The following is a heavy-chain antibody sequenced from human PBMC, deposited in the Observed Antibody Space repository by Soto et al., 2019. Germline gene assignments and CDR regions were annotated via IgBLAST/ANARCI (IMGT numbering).Heavy chain of an antibody. J-gene: IGHJ4*02. CDR3: VRVRRGQMDF. V-gene: IGHV1-18*01. Sequence: ASVKVSCKASGYLFTDYGIAWVRQAPGQGLEWMGWINVFNGDPRYAPNVQGRVTMTKDTSTNTASMELRSLRSDDTAVYFCVRVRRGQMDFWGQGALVTVSS. CDR2: INVFNGDP. D-gene: IGHD3-10*01. CDR1: GYLFTDYG.